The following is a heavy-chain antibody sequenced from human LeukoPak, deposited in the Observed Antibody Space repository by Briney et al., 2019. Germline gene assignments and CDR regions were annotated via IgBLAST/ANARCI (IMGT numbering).Heavy chain of an antibody. V-gene: IGHV3-48*01. CDR3: ASWAGTAAGFSGPFDY. Sequence: GGSLRLSCAASGFTFSRQSMNWVRLAPGKGLEWLSHISIASTTYYADSVKGRFTISRDNARNSVFLQMASLRAEDTGVYYCASWAGTAAGFSGPFDYWGLGTLVTVSS. CDR1: GFTFSRQS. D-gene: IGHD6-13*01. CDR2: ISIASTT. J-gene: IGHJ4*02.